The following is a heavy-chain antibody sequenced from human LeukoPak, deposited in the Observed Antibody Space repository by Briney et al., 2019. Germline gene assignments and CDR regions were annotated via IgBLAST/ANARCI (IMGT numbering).Heavy chain of an antibody. V-gene: IGHV4-39*01. Sequence: PSETLSLTCTVSGGSISSSSYYWGWIRQPPGKGLEWIGSIYYSGSTYYHPPLKRRVTISVDTSKTQFSLKLSSVTAAHTPVYYCARRGFLNWFDPWGQGTLVTVSS. J-gene: IGHJ5*02. CDR1: GGSISSSSYY. CDR3: ARRGFLNWFDP. CDR2: IYYSGST. D-gene: IGHD2/OR15-2a*01.